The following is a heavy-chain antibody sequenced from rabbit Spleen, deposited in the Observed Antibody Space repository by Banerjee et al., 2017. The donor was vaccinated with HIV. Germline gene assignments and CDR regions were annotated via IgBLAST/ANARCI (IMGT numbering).Heavy chain of an antibody. CDR2: INASTGKP. CDR3: ARDLVGVIGWNFYL. D-gene: IGHD2-1*01. CDR1: GFSFDSDYV. V-gene: IGHV1S45*01. Sequence: QEQLEESGGDLVKPEGSLTLTCTASGFSFDSDYVMCWVRQAPGKGLQWIACINASTGKPVYATWASGRFTISRTSSTTVTLRMTSLTAADRATYFCARDLVGVIGWNFYLWGQGPWSPS. J-gene: IGHJ4*01.